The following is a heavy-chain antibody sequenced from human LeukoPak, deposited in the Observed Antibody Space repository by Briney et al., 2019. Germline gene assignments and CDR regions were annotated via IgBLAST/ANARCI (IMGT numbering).Heavy chain of an antibody. Sequence: GGSLRLSCAASGFTFSSYSMNWVRQAPGKGLEWVSSISSSSSYIYYADSVKGRFTISRDNSKNTLYLQMNSLRAEDTAVYYCAKEGGSGSYYPDAFDIWGQGTMVTVSS. CDR2: ISSSSSYI. CDR3: AKEGGSGSYYPDAFDI. D-gene: IGHD1-26*01. J-gene: IGHJ3*02. V-gene: IGHV3-21*04. CDR1: GFTFSSYS.